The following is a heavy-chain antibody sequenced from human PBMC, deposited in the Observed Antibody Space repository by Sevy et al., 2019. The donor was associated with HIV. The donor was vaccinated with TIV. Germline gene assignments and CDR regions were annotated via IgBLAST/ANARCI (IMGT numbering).Heavy chain of an antibody. Sequence: GGSLRLSCAASGFTFSSYAMNWVRQAPGKGLEWVSSISSSSSHIYAADSLKGRFTISRDNAKNSLFLQMNSLRAEDTAIYYCARVAADDHDFYYYGMDVWGQGTTVTVSS. CDR1: GFTFSSYA. CDR2: ISSSSSHI. CDR3: ARVAADDHDFYYYGMDV. D-gene: IGHD6-13*01. V-gene: IGHV3-21*01. J-gene: IGHJ6*02.